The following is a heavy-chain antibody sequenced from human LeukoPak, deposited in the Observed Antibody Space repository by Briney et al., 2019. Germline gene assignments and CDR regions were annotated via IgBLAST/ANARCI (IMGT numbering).Heavy chain of an antibody. Sequence: PGGSLRLSCAASGFTLSTYKMNWVRQAPGKGLEWVSHISSSTSTIYYADSVKGRFTISRDNAQNSLYLQMNSLRAEDTAVYYCARGYYAAFDIWGQGTMVTVSS. CDR3: ARGYYAAFDI. D-gene: IGHD2-15*01. J-gene: IGHJ3*02. CDR2: ISSSTSTI. CDR1: GFTLSTYK. V-gene: IGHV3-48*01.